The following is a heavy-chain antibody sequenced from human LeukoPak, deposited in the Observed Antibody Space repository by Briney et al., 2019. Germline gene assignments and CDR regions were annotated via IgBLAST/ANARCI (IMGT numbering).Heavy chain of an antibody. J-gene: IGHJ4*02. Sequence: SETLSLTCTVSGGSISSHYWSWIRQPPGRGLEWIGYIYYSGTTNYNPSLKSRVTISVDTSKNQFSLKLSSVTAADTAVYYCARGLTYYDILTAYYTIPYFDYWGQGTLVTVSS. CDR3: ARGLTYYDILTAYYTIPYFDY. CDR1: GGSISSHY. D-gene: IGHD3-9*01. V-gene: IGHV4-59*11. CDR2: IYYSGTT.